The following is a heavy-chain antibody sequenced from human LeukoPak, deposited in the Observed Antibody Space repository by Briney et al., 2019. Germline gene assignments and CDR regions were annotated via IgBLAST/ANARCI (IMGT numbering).Heavy chain of an antibody. Sequence: AASVKVSCKASGYTFTGLYMRWVRQAPGQGLEWMGWINPNSGGTNYAQKFQGRVTMTRDTSISTAYMELSRLRSDDTAVYYCARDNGYGGWFDPWGQGTLVTVSS. D-gene: IGHD5-18*01. CDR2: INPNSGGT. J-gene: IGHJ5*02. CDR1: GYTFTGLY. CDR3: ARDNGYGGWFDP. V-gene: IGHV1-2*02.